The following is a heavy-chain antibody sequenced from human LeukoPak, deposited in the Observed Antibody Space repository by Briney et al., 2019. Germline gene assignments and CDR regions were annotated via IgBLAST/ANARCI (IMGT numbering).Heavy chain of an antibody. Sequence: GGSLRLSCATSGFIFSSYWVCWVRQAPGKGLEWVANIKSDGSEEYYGDSVKGRFTISRDNAKNSLYLQMNSLRVEDTAVYYCARGDLWLGHWGQGSLVTVSS. V-gene: IGHV3-7*01. D-gene: IGHD3-10*01. J-gene: IGHJ4*02. CDR2: IKSDGSEE. CDR3: ARGDLWLGH. CDR1: GFIFSSYW.